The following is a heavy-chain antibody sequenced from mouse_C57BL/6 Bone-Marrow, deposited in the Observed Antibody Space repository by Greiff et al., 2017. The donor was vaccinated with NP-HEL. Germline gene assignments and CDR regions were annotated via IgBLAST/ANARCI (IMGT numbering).Heavy chain of an antibody. V-gene: IGHV1-69*01. Sequence: QVQLQQPGAELVMPGASVKLSCKASGYTFTSYWMHWVKQRPGQGLEWIGEIDPSDSYTNSNQKFKGKSTLTVDKSSSTAYMQLSSLTSEDSAVYYWAREGDYYGSSYIYAMDYWGQGTSVTVSS. CDR2: IDPSDSYT. J-gene: IGHJ4*01. D-gene: IGHD1-1*01. CDR1: GYTFTSYW. CDR3: AREGDYYGSSYIYAMDY.